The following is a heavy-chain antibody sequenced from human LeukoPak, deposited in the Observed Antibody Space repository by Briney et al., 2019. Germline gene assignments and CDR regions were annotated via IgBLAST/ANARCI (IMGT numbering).Heavy chain of an antibody. Sequence: GASVKVSCKASGYTFTSYGISWVRQAPGQGLEWMGWISAYNGNTNYAQKFQGRVTMTRDTSISTAYMELSRLRSDDTAVYYCARSFLSFGYCSSTSCYRDMDVWGKGTTVTVSS. CDR1: GYTFTSYG. J-gene: IGHJ6*03. D-gene: IGHD2-2*03. CDR2: ISAYNGNT. V-gene: IGHV1-18*01. CDR3: ARSFLSFGYCSSTSCYRDMDV.